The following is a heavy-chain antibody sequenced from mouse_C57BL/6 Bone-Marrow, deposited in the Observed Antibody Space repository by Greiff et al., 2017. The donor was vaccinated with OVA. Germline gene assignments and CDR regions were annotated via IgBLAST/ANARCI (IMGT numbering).Heavy chain of an antibody. CDR1: GFTFTAYY. CDR3: ARSSYYSTPFAY. D-gene: IGHD2-5*01. V-gene: IGHV7-3*01. J-gene: IGHJ3*01. CDR2: IRNKANGYTT. Sequence: EVQLVESGGGLVQPGGSLSLSCAASGFTFTAYYMSWVRQPPGKALEWLGFIRNKANGYTTEYSASVKGRFTISRDNSQSILYLQMNALRAEDSATYYCARSSYYSTPFAYWGQGTLVTVSA.